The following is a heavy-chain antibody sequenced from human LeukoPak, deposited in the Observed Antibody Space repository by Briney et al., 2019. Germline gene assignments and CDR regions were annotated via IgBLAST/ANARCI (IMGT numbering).Heavy chain of an antibody. V-gene: IGHV4-31*02. CDR3: ARGGAVAGTV. D-gene: IGHD6-19*01. J-gene: IGHJ4*02. Sequence: LEWIGYIYYSGSTYYNPSLKSRVTISVDTSKNQFSLKLSSVTAADTAVYYCARGGAVAGTVWGQGTLVTVSS. CDR2: IYYSGST.